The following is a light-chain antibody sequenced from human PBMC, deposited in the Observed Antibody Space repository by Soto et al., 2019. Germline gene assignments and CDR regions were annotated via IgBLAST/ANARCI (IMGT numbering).Light chain of an antibody. V-gene: IGKV1-39*01. J-gene: IGKJ5*01. CDR1: QSISRY. CDR2: VAS. Sequence: DIQMTQSPSSPSASVGDRVPITCRASQSISRYLNWYQQKPGKAPNLLIYVASSLQSEVPSRFSGIGSGTDFTLTITSLQPEDGETYDGQQSYGTPITFGQGTRLEIK. CDR3: QQSYGTPIT.